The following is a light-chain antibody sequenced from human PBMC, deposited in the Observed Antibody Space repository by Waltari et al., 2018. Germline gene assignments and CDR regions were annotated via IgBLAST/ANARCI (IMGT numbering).Light chain of an antibody. Sequence: IQMTQSPSTLSASAGDRVVITCRASPGVNTWLAWYQQRPGKAPNLLIYRASSLQSGVPSRFSGRGSGTEFTLTINSLQPDDFASYYCQQYNSFPWTFGQGTKVEIK. CDR2: RAS. CDR1: PGVNTW. CDR3: QQYNSFPWT. J-gene: IGKJ1*01. V-gene: IGKV1-5*03.